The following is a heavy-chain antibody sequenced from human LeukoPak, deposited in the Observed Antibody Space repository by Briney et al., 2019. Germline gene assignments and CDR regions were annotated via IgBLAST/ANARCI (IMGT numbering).Heavy chain of an antibody. CDR2: VKTDGSGI. CDR1: GFTFTDFW. CDR3: ARQAGSGFDY. V-gene: IGHV3-74*01. J-gene: IGHJ4*02. Sequence: GGSLRLSCVVSGFTFTDFWMRWVRQAPGKGLVWVSRVKTDGSGINYGDSVRGRFTISRDNAKNTLYLQMNSLRAEDTAVYYCARQAGSGFDYWGQGSLVTVSS. D-gene: IGHD3-10*01.